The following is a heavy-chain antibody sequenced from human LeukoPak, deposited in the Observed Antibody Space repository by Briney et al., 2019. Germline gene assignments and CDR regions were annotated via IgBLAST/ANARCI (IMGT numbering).Heavy chain of an antibody. J-gene: IGHJ4*02. Sequence: PSETLSLTCAVYGGSFSGYYWSWIRQPAGKGLEWIGRIYTSGSTNYNPSLKSRVTISVDTSKNQFSLKLSSVTAADTAVYYCARGSGSSWTDYWGQGTLVTVSS. D-gene: IGHD6-13*01. CDR2: IYTSGST. CDR3: ARGSGSSWTDY. V-gene: IGHV4-59*10. CDR1: GGSFSGYY.